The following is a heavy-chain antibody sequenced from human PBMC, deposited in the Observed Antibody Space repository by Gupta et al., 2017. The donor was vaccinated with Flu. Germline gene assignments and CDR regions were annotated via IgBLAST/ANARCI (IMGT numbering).Heavy chain of an antibody. J-gene: IGHJ4*02. CDR3: ARMRDYYFDY. Sequence: QVTLKESGPALVKPTQTLTLTCTLSGLSLSTSGMRVSWIRQPPGKALEVLARIDWDDDKFYSTSLKTRLTISKDTSKNQVVLTMTNMGPVDTATYYCARMRDYYFDYWGQGILVTVSS. CDR2: IDWDDDK. V-gene: IGHV2-70*04. CDR1: GLSLSTSGMR. D-gene: IGHD4/OR15-4a*01.